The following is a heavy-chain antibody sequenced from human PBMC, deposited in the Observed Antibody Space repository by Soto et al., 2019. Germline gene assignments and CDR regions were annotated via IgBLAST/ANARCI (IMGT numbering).Heavy chain of an antibody. CDR1: GGTFSSYT. Sequence: QVQLVQSGAEVKKPGSSVKVSCKASGGTFSSYTISWVRQAPGQGLEWMGRIIPILGIANYAQKCQGRVTXTXAXFTSPAYMRRGSVRSEDTAVYYCARSSCWYDGWFAPWGQGTLVTVSS. V-gene: IGHV1-69*02. CDR3: ARSSCWYDGWFAP. D-gene: IGHD6-19*01. CDR2: IIPILGIA. J-gene: IGHJ5*02.